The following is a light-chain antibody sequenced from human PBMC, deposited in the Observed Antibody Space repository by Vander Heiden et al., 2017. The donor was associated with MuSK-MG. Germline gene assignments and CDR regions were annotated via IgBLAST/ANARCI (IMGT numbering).Light chain of an antibody. J-gene: IGLJ3*02. CDR1: NIRSKT. V-gene: IGLV3-21*04. Sequence: SYVLTPPPSVSVAPGETATITCGGDNIRSKTVHWYQQRPGQAPLLVIYYDRDRPSGIPERFSGSNSENTATLTINRVEAGDEADYYCQVWDSSAEHPVFGGGTKVTVL. CDR2: YDR. CDR3: QVWDSSAEHPV.